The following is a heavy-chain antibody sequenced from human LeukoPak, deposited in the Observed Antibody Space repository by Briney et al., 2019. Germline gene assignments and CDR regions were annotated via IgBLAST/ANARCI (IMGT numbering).Heavy chain of an antibody. V-gene: IGHV3-33*01. CDR3: ARDLPPEDV. Sequence: GGSLRLSCAASGFSFSAYGVHWVRQAPGKGLEWVAVIWYDGSSKDYADSVKGRFTLSRDNSKNTLYLQMNSLRVDDTAVYYCARDLPPEDVWGQGTTVTVSS. CDR2: IWYDGSSK. CDR1: GFSFSAYG. J-gene: IGHJ6*02.